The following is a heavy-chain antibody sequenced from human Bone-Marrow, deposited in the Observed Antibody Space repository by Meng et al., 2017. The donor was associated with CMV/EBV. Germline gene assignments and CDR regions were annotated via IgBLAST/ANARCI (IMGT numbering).Heavy chain of an antibody. Sequence: GGSPSLSCAASGLTFSSYWMSWVRQAPGKGLEWVANIKQDGSEKYYVDSVKGRFTISRDNAKDSLYLQMNSLRAEDTAVYYCARLLAANYRGPIGYWGQGTLVTVSS. CDR1: GLTFSSYW. D-gene: IGHD2-15*01. CDR3: ARLLAANYRGPIGY. CDR2: IKQDGSEK. J-gene: IGHJ4*02. V-gene: IGHV3-7*01.